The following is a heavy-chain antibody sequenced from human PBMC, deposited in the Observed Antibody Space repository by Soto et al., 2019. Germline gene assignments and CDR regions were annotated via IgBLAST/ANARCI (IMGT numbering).Heavy chain of an antibody. CDR3: SRGIGVAGKIFYF. J-gene: IGHJ4*02. D-gene: IGHD6-19*01. Sequence: GASVKVSCKASGYTFTSYYMHWVRQAPGQGLEWMGIIKPSGGSTSYAQKFQGRVTMTRDTSTSTVYMELSSLRSEDTAVYYCSRGIGVAGKIFYFWGKGTMVTVSS. CDR1: GYTFTSYY. CDR2: IKPSGGST. V-gene: IGHV1-46*03.